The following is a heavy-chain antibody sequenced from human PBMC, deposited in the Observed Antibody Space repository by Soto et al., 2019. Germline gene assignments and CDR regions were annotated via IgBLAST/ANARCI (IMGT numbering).Heavy chain of an antibody. V-gene: IGHV3-30*03. CDR3: GFYAY. D-gene: IGHD3-16*01. CDR1: GLTFSSHG. Sequence: QVQLVESGGGVVQPGRPLRLSCAASGLTFSSHGMHWVRQAPGKGLEWVALISFDGTNQYYVDSVKGRFTISRDNSRNTLYLQMNSLRPEDTAVYFCGFYAYWGQGTLVTVSS. J-gene: IGHJ4*02. CDR2: ISFDGTNQ.